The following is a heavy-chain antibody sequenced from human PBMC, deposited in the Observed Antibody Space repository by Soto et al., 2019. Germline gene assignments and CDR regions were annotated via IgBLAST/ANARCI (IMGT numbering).Heavy chain of an antibody. CDR3: AKHVELLAPFDY. CDR1: GFTFSNYA. V-gene: IGHV3-23*01. J-gene: IGHJ4*02. D-gene: IGHD1-26*01. Sequence: EVQLLESGGRLVQPGGSLRLSCAASGFTFSNYAMSWVRQAPGKGLEWVSSISGSGGATYYADSVKGRFTISTDTSKNTLYLQMNSLRAEDTAVYYCAKHVELLAPFDYWGQGALVTVSS. CDR2: ISGSGGAT.